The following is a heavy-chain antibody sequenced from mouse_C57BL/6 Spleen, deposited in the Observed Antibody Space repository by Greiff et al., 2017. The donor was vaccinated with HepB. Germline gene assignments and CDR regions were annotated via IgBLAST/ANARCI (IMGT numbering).Heavy chain of an antibody. CDR1: VYTFTSYW. V-gene: IGHV1-64*01. D-gene: IGHD1-1*01. CDR2: IHPNSCST. J-gene: IGHJ2*01. Sequence: QVQLQQPGAELVKPGASVKLSCKASVYTFTSYWMHWVQQSPGQCLEFIEMIHPNSCSTNYNEKFKSKATLTVDKSSSTAYMQLSSLTSEDSAVYYCARPRYGSSYCDYWGQGTTLTVSS. CDR3: ARPRYGSSYCDY.